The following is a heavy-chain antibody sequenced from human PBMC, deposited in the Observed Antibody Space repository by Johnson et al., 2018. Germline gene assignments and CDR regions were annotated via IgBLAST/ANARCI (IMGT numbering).Heavy chain of an antibody. CDR2: ISGSGGSP. D-gene: IGHD5-18*01. J-gene: IGHJ6*03. CDR1: GFTFSSYA. V-gene: IGHV3-23*04. CDR3: AKATDTAMVTLYYYYYYMDV. Sequence: VQLVESGGGLVQPGGSLRLSCAASGFTFSSYAMSWVRQAPGKGLEWVSAISGSGGSPYSADSVKGRFIISRNNSKNTLYLQMNSLRAEETAVYYCAKATDTAMVTLYYYYYYMDVWGKGTTVTVSS.